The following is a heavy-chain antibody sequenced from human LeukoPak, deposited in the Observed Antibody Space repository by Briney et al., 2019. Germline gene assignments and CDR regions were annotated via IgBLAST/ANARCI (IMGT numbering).Heavy chain of an antibody. Sequence: SGTLSLTCDVSGGSISSTYWWTWVRLSPGKGLEWIGEIYHSGITNYNPSLKSRVTISVDKPKNHFSLKLKSVTAADTAVYYCAREDPDRKIDYWGQGTLVTVSS. D-gene: IGHD1-14*01. CDR2: IYHSGIT. J-gene: IGHJ4*02. V-gene: IGHV4-4*02. CDR1: GGSISSTYW. CDR3: AREDPDRKIDY.